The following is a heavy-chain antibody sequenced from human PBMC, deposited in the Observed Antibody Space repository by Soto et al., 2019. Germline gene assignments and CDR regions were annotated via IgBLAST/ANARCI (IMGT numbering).Heavy chain of an antibody. CDR3: ARDDSSGDSRPTGWYFDL. Sequence: ASVTVSSRTSGYTFTGYYMHCVRQAPGQGLEWMGWINPNSGGTNYAQKFQGRVTMTRDTSISTAYMELSRLRSDDTAVYYCARDDSSGDSRPTGWYFDLWGRGTLVTVSS. CDR1: GYTFTGYY. D-gene: IGHD3-22*01. CDR2: INPNSGGT. V-gene: IGHV1-2*02. J-gene: IGHJ2*01.